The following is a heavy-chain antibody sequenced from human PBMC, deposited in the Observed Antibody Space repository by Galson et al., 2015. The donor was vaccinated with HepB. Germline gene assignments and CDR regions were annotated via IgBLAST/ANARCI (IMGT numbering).Heavy chain of an antibody. J-gene: IGHJ4*02. CDR2: ISGYSGNT. CDR1: GSTFTSLA. Sequence: SVKVSCKASGSTFTSLAFSWVRQAPGQGLEWMGWISGYSGNTNYAQKFQGRVTITRDVSTSTVFMELRGLTSDDTAIYYCARDQWPEDSIHFDYWGQGTLVTVSS. D-gene: IGHD2-8*01. CDR3: ARDQWPEDSIHFDY. V-gene: IGHV1-18*01.